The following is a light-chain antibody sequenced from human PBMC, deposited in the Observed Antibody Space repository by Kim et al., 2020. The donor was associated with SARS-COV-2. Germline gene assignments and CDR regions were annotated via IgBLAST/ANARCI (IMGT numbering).Light chain of an antibody. CDR2: DAS. J-gene: IGKJ4*01. CDR3: QQANSFSIT. V-gene: IGKV1-12*01. CDR1: HCVSSW. Sequence: AYAEGRVAITCRASHCVSSWLACYQQKPEKEPKHLIYDASSLQNGVPSRFSGSSACAEFTHTISSLQPEDFATYYYQQANSFSITFGGGTKVDIK.